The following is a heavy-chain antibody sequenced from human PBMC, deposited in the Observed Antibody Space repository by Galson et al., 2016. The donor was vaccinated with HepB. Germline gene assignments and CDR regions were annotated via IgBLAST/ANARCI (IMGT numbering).Heavy chain of an antibody. D-gene: IGHD1-26*01. CDR3: ARHSHTVGLDF. V-gene: IGHV4-34*01. J-gene: IGHJ4*02. CDR1: GGSFSAYF. CDR2: IDYSGNT. Sequence: ETLSLTCAVNGGSFSAYFWTWIRQPPGKGLEWIGEIDYSGNTKYNPSPKGRFTMSVDTSTTQFSLNLSSVTAADTAVYYCARHSHTVGLDFWGQGTLVTVSS.